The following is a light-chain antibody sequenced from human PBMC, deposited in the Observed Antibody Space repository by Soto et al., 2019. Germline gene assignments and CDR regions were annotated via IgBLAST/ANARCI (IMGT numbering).Light chain of an antibody. CDR2: AAS. Sequence: DIQMTQSPSSLSASVGDRVTITCRASQSIISYLNWYQQKPGKAPKLLIYAASSLQSGVPSRFSGSGSGTDFTLTISSLQPEDFATYYCQQSYSTLWTFAQGTKVDI. J-gene: IGKJ1*01. CDR3: QQSYSTLWT. CDR1: QSIISY. V-gene: IGKV1-39*01.